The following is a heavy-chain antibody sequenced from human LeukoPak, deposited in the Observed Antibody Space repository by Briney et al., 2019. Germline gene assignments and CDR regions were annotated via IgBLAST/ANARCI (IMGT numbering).Heavy chain of an antibody. CDR3: ASFNTYSSGWYDY. J-gene: IGHJ4*02. CDR1: GFTFSSYA. Sequence: GGSLRLSCAASGFTFSSYAMHWVRQAPGKGLEYVSAISSNGGSTYYANSVKGRFTISRDNAKNSLYLQMNSLRAEDTAVYYCASFNTYSSGWYDYWGQGTLVTVSS. CDR2: ISSNGGST. D-gene: IGHD6-19*01. V-gene: IGHV3-64*01.